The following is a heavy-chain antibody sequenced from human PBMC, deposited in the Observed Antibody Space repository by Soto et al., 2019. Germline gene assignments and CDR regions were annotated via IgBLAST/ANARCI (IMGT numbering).Heavy chain of an antibody. CDR1: GYTLTTFF. V-gene: IGHV1-46*01. CDR3: AREAIVAGATTGMDV. Sequence: QVQLVQSGAEVKKPGASVKVSCKASGYTLTTFFMHWARQSPGQGLDWMGVINPGYPAGRSPTYAQKFQGRVTMTTDTSTRPVYMELCRLRYDDMAVYCCAREAIVAGATTGMDVWGQGTTVTVS. CDR2: INPGYPAGRSP. J-gene: IGHJ6*02. D-gene: IGHD1-26*01.